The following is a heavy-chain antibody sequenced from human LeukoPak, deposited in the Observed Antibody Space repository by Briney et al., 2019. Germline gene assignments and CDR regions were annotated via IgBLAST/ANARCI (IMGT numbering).Heavy chain of an antibody. CDR1: GFTFSNYA. CDR2: ISGSGDGT. D-gene: IGHD5-24*01. V-gene: IGHV3-23*01. J-gene: IGHJ5*02. Sequence: AGGSLRLSCAASGFTFSNYAMSWVRQAPTKGLEWVSTISGSGDGTYYADSVKGRFTISRDNAKNTLYLQTHSLRAEDTAIYYCAKIQFQLPPARWPSISWGQGALVTVSS. CDR3: AKIQFQLPPARWPSIS.